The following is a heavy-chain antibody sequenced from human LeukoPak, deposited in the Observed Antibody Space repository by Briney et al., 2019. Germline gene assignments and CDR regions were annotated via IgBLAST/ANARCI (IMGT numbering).Heavy chain of an antibody. CDR1: GGSISSHY. CDR2: IYYSGST. V-gene: IGHV4-59*08. J-gene: IGHJ3*01. Sequence: PSETLSLTCTVSGGSISSHYWSWIRQPPGKGLEWIGYIYYSGSTNYNPSLKSRVTISVDTSRNQFSLQMNSLTAADTAVYYCARQPIGRYGFDVWGQGTTVTVSS. CDR3: ARQPIGRYGFDV. D-gene: IGHD1-26*01.